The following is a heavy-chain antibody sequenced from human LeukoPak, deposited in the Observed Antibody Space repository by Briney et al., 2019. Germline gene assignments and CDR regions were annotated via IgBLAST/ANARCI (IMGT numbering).Heavy chain of an antibody. J-gene: IGHJ5*02. CDR1: GFTFTDYW. Sequence: PGGSLRLSCAVSGFTFTDYWMNWVRQAPGKGLEWVSAISGSSGSTYYADSVKGRFTISRDNSKNTLYLQMNSLRAEDTAVYYYAKDRNPLYYDFWSGYKTWFDPWGQGTLVTVSS. CDR2: ISGSSGST. D-gene: IGHD3-3*01. CDR3: AKDRNPLYYDFWSGYKTWFDP. V-gene: IGHV3-23*01.